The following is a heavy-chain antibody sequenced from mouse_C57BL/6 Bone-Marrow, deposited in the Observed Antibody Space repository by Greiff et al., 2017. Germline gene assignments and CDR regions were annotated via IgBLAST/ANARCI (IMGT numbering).Heavy chain of an antibody. CDR3: VRDDGYCYAMGY. CDR2: INPYNGGT. D-gene: IGHD2-3*01. CDR1: GYTFTDYY. V-gene: IGHV1-19*01. Sequence: VQLQQSGPVLVKPGASVKMSCKASGYTFTDYYMNWVKQSHGKSLEWIGVINPYNGGTSYNQKFKGKATLTVDKSSSTAYMELNSLTSEDTAVYYCVRDDGYCYAMGYWGQGTSVTVSS. J-gene: IGHJ4*01.